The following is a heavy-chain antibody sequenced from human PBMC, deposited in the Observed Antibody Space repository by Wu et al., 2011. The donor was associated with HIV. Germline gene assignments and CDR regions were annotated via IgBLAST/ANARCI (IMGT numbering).Heavy chain of an antibody. J-gene: IGHJ4*02. D-gene: IGHD4-17*01. CDR2: INPNSGGT. V-gene: IGHV1-2*02. CDR3: ARGGDRGDSGDYVDFDF. CDR1: GYTFTGYY. Sequence: QVQLVQSGAEVKKPGASVKVSCKASGYTFTGYYMYWVRQAPGQGLEWMGWINPNSGGTNYAQNFQGRVTMTRDTSISTAYMQLSRLTSDDTAVYYCARGGDRGDSGDYVDFDFWGRGNPGHRLL.